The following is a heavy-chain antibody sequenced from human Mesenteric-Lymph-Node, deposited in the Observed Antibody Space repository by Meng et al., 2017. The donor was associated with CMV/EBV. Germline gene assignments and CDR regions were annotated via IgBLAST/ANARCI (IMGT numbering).Heavy chain of an antibody. CDR1: FSSYG. J-gene: IGHJ4*02. Sequence: FSSYGMSWVRQAPGKGLAWVSAISGSGGSAYYADSVKGRFTISRDNSKNTLFLQINSLRAGDTAVYYCARDAKVGYCSSTSCPTFDFWGQGTLVTVSS. CDR3: ARDAKVGYCSSTSCPTFDF. V-gene: IGHV3-23*01. CDR2: ISGSGGSA. D-gene: IGHD2-2*01.